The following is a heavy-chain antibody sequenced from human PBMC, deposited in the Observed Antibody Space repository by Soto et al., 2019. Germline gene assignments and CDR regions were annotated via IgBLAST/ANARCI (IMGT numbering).Heavy chain of an antibody. V-gene: IGHV4-4*02. D-gene: IGHD3-10*01. Sequence: SETLSLTCAVSGGSISSSNCWSCVRQPPGKGLEWIGEIYHSGSTNYNPSLKSRVTISVDKSKDQFSLKLSSVTAADTAVYYCASHGSGSYYFDYWGQGTLVTVSS. CDR1: GGSISSSNC. CDR2: IYHSGST. CDR3: ASHGSGSYYFDY. J-gene: IGHJ4*02.